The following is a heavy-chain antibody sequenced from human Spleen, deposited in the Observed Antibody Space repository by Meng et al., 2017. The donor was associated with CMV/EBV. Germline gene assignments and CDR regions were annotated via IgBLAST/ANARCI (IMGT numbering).Heavy chain of an antibody. CDR3: AREVGAGGIVVVAAAQSRYFDY. D-gene: IGHD2-15*01. V-gene: IGHV4-59*01. J-gene: IGHJ4*02. CDR2: ISYVGST. Sequence: IRRPPGNRPVCVGNISYVGSTAYTPSLKSHVAISVDWSENQFSLRLSSVTAADTAVYYWAREVGAGGIVVVAAAQSRYFDYWGQGTLVTVSS.